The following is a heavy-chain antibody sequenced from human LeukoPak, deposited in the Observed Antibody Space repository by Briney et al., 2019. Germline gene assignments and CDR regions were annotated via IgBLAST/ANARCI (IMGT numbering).Heavy chain of an antibody. D-gene: IGHD3-22*01. CDR2: ISSSGSTI. J-gene: IGHJ4*02. CDR3: ATRDLYYYDSSGYYPFGY. Sequence: GGSLRLSCAASGFTFSSYWMSWVRQAPGKGLEWVSYISSSGSTIYYADSVKGRFTISRDNAKNSLYLQMNSLRAEDTAVYYCATRDLYYYDSSGYYPFGYWGQGTLVTVSS. CDR1: GFTFSSYW. V-gene: IGHV3-48*04.